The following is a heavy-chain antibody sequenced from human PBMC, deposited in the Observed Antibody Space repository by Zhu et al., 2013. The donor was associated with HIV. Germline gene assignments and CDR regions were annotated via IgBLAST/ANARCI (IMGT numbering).Heavy chain of an antibody. Sequence: QVQLVQSGAEVKKPGSSVKVSCKASGGTFSNCAFSWVRQAPGQGLEWIGGIVPFSGITNYAQKFQGRVTITADKSTDTVSMELSSLTSEDTAVYYCARDMGYSGSWYIRYFDYWGQGTLVTISS. J-gene: IGHJ4*02. D-gene: IGHD6-13*01. V-gene: IGHV1-69*17. CDR1: GGTFSNCA. CDR2: IVPFSGIT. CDR3: ARDMGYSGSWYIRYFDY.